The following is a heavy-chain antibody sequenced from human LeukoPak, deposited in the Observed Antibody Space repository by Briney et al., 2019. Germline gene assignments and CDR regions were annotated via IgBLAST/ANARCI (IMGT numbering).Heavy chain of an antibody. CDR1: GFTFSSYS. D-gene: IGHD6-19*01. V-gene: IGHV3-21*01. Sequence: GGSLRLSCAASGFTFSSYSMNWVRQAPGKGLEWVSSISSSSSYIYYADSVKGRFTISRDNAKNSLYLQMNSLRADDTAVYYCARDGSGWFFDYWGQGTQVTVSS. J-gene: IGHJ4*02. CDR3: ARDGSGWFFDY. CDR2: ISSSSSYI.